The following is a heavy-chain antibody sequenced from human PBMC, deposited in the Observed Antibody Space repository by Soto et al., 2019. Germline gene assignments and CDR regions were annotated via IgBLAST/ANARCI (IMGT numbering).Heavy chain of an antibody. CDR2: ISGSAGST. CDR3: VKVIVVVVAAGWFDP. D-gene: IGHD2-15*01. Sequence: EVQLLESGGGLVQPGGSLRLSCAASGFSFRGYAMSWVRQPPGKGLEWVSAISGSAGSTYYADSVKGRFTISRDTSKNTLYLQMTSLRAEDTAVYYCVKVIVVVVAAGWFDPWGQGTLVTVSS. V-gene: IGHV3-23*01. CDR1: GFSFRGYA. J-gene: IGHJ5*02.